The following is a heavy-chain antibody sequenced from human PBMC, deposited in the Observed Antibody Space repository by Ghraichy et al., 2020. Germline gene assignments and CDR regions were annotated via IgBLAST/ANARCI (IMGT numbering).Heavy chain of an antibody. D-gene: IGHD2-2*01. CDR1: GFTFSSCA. Sequence: LSLTCAVSGFTFSSCAMSWVRQAPGKGLEWVSAISVSGASTYYADSVKGRFTISRDKSKNTLYLQMNSLRAEDTAVYFCAKSYCTTTTCRYYYHGMDVWGQGTTVTVSS. J-gene: IGHJ6*02. V-gene: IGHV3-23*01. CDR2: ISVSGAST. CDR3: AKSYCTTTTCRYYYHGMDV.